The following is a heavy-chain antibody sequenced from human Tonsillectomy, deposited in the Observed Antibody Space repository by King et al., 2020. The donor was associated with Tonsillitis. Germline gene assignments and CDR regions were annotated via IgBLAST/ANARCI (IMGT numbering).Heavy chain of an antibody. D-gene: IGHD4-17*01. V-gene: IGHV3-30*02. CDR3: AKDLAHYGDTGGGDY. Sequence: VQLVESGGGVVQPGGSLRLSCAASGFIFSSYGMHWVRQAPGKGLEWVSFIQYDGSNKYYADSVKGRFTISRDNSKNTLYLQMNSLRAGDTALYYCAKDLAHYGDTGGGDYWGQGTLVTVSS. CDR1: GFIFSSYG. CDR2: IQYDGSNK. J-gene: IGHJ4*02.